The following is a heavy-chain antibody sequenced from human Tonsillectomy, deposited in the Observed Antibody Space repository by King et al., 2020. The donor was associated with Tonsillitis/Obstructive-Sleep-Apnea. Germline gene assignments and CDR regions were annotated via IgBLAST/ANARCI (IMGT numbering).Heavy chain of an antibody. CDR2: ISYDGSNK. CDR3: ARSPAYYYDSSGFQVEYFQH. J-gene: IGHJ1*01. D-gene: IGHD3-22*01. CDR1: GFTFSSYA. V-gene: IGHV3-30*04. Sequence: QLVQSGGGVVQPGRSLRLSCAASGFTFSSYAMHWVRQAPGKGLEWVAVISYDGSNKYYADSVKGRFTISRDNSKNTLYLQMNSLRAEDTAVYYCARSPAYYYDSSGFQVEYFQHWGPGTLVTVSS.